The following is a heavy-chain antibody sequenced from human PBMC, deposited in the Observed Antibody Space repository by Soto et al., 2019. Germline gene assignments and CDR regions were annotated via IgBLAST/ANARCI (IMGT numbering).Heavy chain of an antibody. CDR3: ARERDSPYRTWIQLWSYGMDV. CDR2: INHSGST. V-gene: IGHV4-34*01. Sequence: PSETLSLTCAVYGGSFSGYYWSWIRQPPGKGLEWIGEINHSGSTNYNPSLKSRVTISVDTSKNQFSLKLSSVTAADTAVYYCARERDSPYRTWIQLWSYGMDVGGQGTTVTVLL. J-gene: IGHJ6*02. D-gene: IGHD5-18*01. CDR1: GGSFSGYY.